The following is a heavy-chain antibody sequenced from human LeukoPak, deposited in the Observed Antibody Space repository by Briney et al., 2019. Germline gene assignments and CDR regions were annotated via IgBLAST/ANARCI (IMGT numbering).Heavy chain of an antibody. V-gene: IGHV3-66*01. CDR2: IYGSSRT. CDR1: GFIVSSNY. J-gene: IGHJ4*02. Sequence: GGSLRLSCAGSGFIVSSNYMSWVRQAAGKGLEWVSVIYGSSRTYYADSVKGRFTISSDNSKNTVYLQMDSLRAEDTAVYYCARDRADGYNYGDYFDNWGQGTLVTVSS. CDR3: ARDRADGYNYGDYFDN. D-gene: IGHD5-18*01.